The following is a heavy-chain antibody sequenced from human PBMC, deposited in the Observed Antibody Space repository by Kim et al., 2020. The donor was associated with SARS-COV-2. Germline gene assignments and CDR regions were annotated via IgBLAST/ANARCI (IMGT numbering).Heavy chain of an antibody. Sequence: SETLSLTCTVSGGSISSYYWSWIRQPPGKGLEWIGYIYYSGSTNYNPSLKSRVTISVDTSKNQFSLKLSSVTAADTAVYYCARGGTVVTPWVTYYYGMDVWGQGTTVTVSS. CDR2: IYYSGST. CDR3: ARGGTVVTPWVTYYYGMDV. CDR1: GGSISSYY. V-gene: IGHV4-59*13. J-gene: IGHJ6*02. D-gene: IGHD2-21*02.